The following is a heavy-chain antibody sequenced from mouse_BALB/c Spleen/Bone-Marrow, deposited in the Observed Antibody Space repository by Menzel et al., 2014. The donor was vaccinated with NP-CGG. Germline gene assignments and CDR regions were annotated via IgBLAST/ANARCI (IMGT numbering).Heavy chain of an antibody. D-gene: IGHD1-1*01. Sequence: QVQLQQFGPELVKPGASVKMSCKASGYTFTSYYIHWVKQRPGQGLEWIGWIYPGDGSTKYNEKFKGKTTLTAEKSSSTAYMLLSSLTSENSSIYFCAREDYYYGSSRAWFAYWGQGTLVTVSA. V-gene: IGHV1S56*01. CDR1: GYTFTSYY. CDR2: IYPGDGST. J-gene: IGHJ3*01. CDR3: AREDYYYGSSRAWFAY.